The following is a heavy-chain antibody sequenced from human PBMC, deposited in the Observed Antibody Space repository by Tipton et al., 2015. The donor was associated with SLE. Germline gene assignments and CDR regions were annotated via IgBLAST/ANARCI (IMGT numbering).Heavy chain of an antibody. CDR1: GGSISSYY. J-gene: IGHJ2*01. CDR3: ARERVAVAATPWYFDL. V-gene: IGHV4-59*01. Sequence: TLSLTCTVSGGSISSYYWSWIRQPPGKGLEWIGYIYYSGSTNYNPSLKSRVTISVDTSKNQFSLKLSSVTAADTAVYYRARERVAVAATPWYFDLWGRGTLVTVSS. D-gene: IGHD6-19*01. CDR2: IYYSGST.